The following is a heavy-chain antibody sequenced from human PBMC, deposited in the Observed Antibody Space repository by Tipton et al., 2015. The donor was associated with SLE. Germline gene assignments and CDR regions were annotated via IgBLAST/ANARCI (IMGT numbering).Heavy chain of an antibody. J-gene: IGHJ6*03. Sequence: TLSLTCAVYGGSSSGYYWSWIRQPPGKGLEWIGEINHSGTTNCNPSLKSRVTISVDTSKNQFSLKLSSVTAADTAVYYCARAPGLERSFYYYYYMDVWDKGTTVTVSS. CDR1: GGSSSGYY. CDR2: INHSGTT. D-gene: IGHD1-1*01. V-gene: IGHV4-34*01. CDR3: ARAPGLERSFYYYYYMDV.